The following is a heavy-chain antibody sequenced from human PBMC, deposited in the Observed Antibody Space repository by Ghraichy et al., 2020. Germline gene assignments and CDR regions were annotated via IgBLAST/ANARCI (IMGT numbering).Heavy chain of an antibody. CDR3: ARDPLYCSGGSCYSPNFDY. CDR1: GGTFSSYA. V-gene: IGHV1-69*13. Sequence: SVKVSCKASGGTFSSYAISWVRQAPGQGLEWMGGIIPIFGTANYAQKFQGRVTITADESTSTAYMELSSLRSEDTAVYYCARDPLYCSGGSCYSPNFDYWGQGTLVTVSS. D-gene: IGHD2-15*01. J-gene: IGHJ4*02. CDR2: IIPIFGTA.